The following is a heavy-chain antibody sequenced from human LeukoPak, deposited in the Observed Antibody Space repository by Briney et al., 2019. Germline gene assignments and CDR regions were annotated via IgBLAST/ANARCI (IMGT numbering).Heavy chain of an antibody. D-gene: IGHD3-22*01. CDR1: GFTFSSYA. CDR2: ISGSGGST. Sequence: GRSLRLSCAASGFTFSSYAMSWVRQAPGKGLEWVSAISGSGGSTYYADSVKGRFTISRDNSKNTLYLQMNSLRAEDTAVYYCAKYYYYDSSGYSLGYWGQGTLVTVSS. CDR3: AKYYYYDSSGYSLGY. J-gene: IGHJ4*02. V-gene: IGHV3-23*01.